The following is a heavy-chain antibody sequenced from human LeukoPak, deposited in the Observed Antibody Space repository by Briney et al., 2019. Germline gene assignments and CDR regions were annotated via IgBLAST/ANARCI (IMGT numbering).Heavy chain of an antibody. D-gene: IGHD3-22*01. V-gene: IGHV4-34*01. CDR2: INYSGST. CDR3: ARRNDSSGYYPKTKYYFDY. CDR1: GGSFSGYY. Sequence: PSETLSLTCAVYGGSFSGYYWSWIRQPPGKGLEWIGEINYSGSTNYNPSLKSRVTISVDTSKNQFSLKLSSVTAADTAVYYCARRNDSSGYYPKTKYYFDYWGQGTLVTVSS. J-gene: IGHJ4*02.